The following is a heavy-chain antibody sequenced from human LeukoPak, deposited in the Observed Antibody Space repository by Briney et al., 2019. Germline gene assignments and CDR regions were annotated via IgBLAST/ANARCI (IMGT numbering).Heavy chain of an antibody. CDR3: TRALGENWFDP. Sequence: GGSLRLSCAASGFTFSSYSMNWVRQAPGKGLEWVSSISSSSSYIYYADSVKGRFTISRDNAKNSLYLQMNSLRAEDTAVYYCTRALGENWFDPWGQGTLVTVSS. V-gene: IGHV3-21*01. CDR1: GFTFSSYS. J-gene: IGHJ5*02. D-gene: IGHD3-10*01. CDR2: ISSSSSYI.